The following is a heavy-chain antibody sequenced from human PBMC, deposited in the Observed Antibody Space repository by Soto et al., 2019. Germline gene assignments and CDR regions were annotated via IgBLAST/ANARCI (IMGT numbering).Heavy chain of an antibody. CDR2: INSDGTTT. D-gene: IGHD2-2*02. V-gene: IGHV3-74*01. J-gene: IGHJ5*02. CDR1: GFTFSNYW. Sequence: PGGSLRLSCAASGFTFSNYWMHWVRQAPGKGLVWVSRINSDGTTTDYADSVKGRFTISRDNAKNTLYLQMNSLRAEDTAVYYCARDHCSTTSCYTVWFDPWGQGTLVTVS. CDR3: ARDHCSTTSCYTVWFDP.